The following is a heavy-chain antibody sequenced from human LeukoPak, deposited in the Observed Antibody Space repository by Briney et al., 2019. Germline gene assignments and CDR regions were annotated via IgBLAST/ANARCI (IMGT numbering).Heavy chain of an antibody. CDR3: ARRRIVGSTDDAFDV. D-gene: IGHD1-26*01. CDR2: ISYDGSNK. J-gene: IGHJ3*01. V-gene: IGHV3-30-3*01. CDR1: GFTFSSYA. Sequence: GRSLRLSCATSGFTFSSYAMHWVRQAPGKGLEWVAVISYDGSNKYYADSVKGRFTISRDNSNNTLYLQMNSLRADDTAIYYCARRRIVGSTDDAFDVWGQGTMVTLSS.